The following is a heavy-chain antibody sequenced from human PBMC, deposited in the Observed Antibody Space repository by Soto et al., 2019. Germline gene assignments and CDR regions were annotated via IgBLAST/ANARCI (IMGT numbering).Heavy chain of an antibody. J-gene: IGHJ4*02. CDR1: GGTFSIYA. D-gene: IGHD3-22*01. CDR2: IIPIFGTA. Sequence: SVKVSCKASGGTFSIYAISCVRQSPGQGLEWMGGIIPIFGTANYAQKFQGRVTITADKSTSTAYMELSSLRSEDTAVYYCASYDSSGYYSGFDYWGQGTLVTVSS. CDR3: ASYDSSGYYSGFDY. V-gene: IGHV1-69*06.